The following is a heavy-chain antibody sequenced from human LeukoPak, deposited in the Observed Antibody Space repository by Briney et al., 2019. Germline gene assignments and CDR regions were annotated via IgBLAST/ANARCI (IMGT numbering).Heavy chain of an antibody. CDR2: IRSNAYGGTT. CDR3: TRYVRYYYDSSGYIDY. CDR1: GFTFGDYA. D-gene: IGHD3-22*01. J-gene: IGHJ4*02. Sequence: GGSLRLSCTASGFTFGDYAMSWVRQAPGKGLEWVGFIRSNAYGGTTEYAASVKGRFTISRDDSKSIAYLQMNSLKTEDTAVYYCTRYVRYYYDSSGYIDYWGQGTLVTVSS. V-gene: IGHV3-49*04.